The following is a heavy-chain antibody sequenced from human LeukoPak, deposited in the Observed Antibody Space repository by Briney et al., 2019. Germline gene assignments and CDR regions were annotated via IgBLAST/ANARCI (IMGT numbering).Heavy chain of an antibody. V-gene: IGHV4-59*01. CDR2: IYYSGST. CDR1: GGSISSYY. J-gene: IGHJ4*02. D-gene: IGHD2-15*01. CDR3: ARWVVAATMTN. Sequence: SETLSLTCTVSGGSISSYYWSWIRQPPGKGLEWIGYIYYSGSTNYNPSLKSRVTISVDTSKNQSSLKLSSVTAADTAVYYCARWVVAATMTNWGQGTLVTVSS.